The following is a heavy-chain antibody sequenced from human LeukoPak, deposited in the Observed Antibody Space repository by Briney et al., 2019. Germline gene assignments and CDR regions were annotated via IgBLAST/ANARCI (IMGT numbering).Heavy chain of an antibody. Sequence: SETLSLTCTVSGGSISSHYWTWIRQPPGKGLEWIGYIYYSGSTNYNPSLKSRVTISVDTSKNQFSLKLSSVTAVDTAVYYCARHYYGSGSYYFVFDYWGQGTLVTVSS. CDR3: ARHYYGSGSYYFVFDY. CDR1: GGSISSHY. CDR2: IYYSGST. J-gene: IGHJ4*02. V-gene: IGHV4-59*11. D-gene: IGHD3-10*01.